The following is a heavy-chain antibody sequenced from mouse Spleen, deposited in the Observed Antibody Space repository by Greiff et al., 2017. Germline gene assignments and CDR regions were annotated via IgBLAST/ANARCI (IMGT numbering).Heavy chain of an antibody. V-gene: IGHV14-3*02. CDR2: IDPANGNT. CDR1: GFNIKDTY. CDR3: ARDDYYGSSYFDY. Sequence: EVQLQQSGAELVKPGASVKLSCTASGFNIKDTYMHWVKQRPEQGLEWIGRIDPANGNTKYDPKFQGKATITADTSSNTAYLQLSSLTSEDTAVYYCARDDYYGSSYFDYWGQGTTLTVSS. J-gene: IGHJ2*01. D-gene: IGHD1-1*01.